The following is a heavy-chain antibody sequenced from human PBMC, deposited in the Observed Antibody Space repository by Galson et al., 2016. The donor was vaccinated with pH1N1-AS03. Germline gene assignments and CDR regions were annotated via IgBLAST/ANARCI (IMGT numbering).Heavy chain of an antibody. V-gene: IGHV4-34*12. D-gene: IGHD3-10*01. J-gene: IGHJ3*02. Sequence: FGGAYWTWIRQPPGKGLEWIGEIIIGRGLPPTYNPSLKRRVTISIDSSKNQFSLKLSSVTAADTAVYYCARLGERASGRPDAFDIWGQGTMVTVSS. CDR1: FGGAY. CDR2: IIIGRGLPP. CDR3: ARLGERASGRPDAFDI.